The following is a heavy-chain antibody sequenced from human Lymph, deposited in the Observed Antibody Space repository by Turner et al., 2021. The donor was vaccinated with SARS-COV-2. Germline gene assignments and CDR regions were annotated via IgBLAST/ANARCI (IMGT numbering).Heavy chain of an antibody. CDR3: AKGRRFGMDV. Sequence: EVQLVESGGGLVQPGRSLRLSCAASGFTFDEYAMHWFRQAPGKGLEWVSGMSWNSGSIGYADSVNGRFTITRDNAKNSLYLQMNSLRAEDTALYYCAKGRRFGMDVWGQGTTVTVSS. CDR2: MSWNSGSI. CDR1: GFTFDEYA. V-gene: IGHV3-9*01. J-gene: IGHJ6*02.